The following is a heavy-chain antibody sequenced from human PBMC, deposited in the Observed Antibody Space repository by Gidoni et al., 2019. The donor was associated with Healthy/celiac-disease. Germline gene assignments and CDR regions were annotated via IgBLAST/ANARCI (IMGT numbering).Heavy chain of an antibody. CDR2: IYYSGST. CDR3: ARGLGITIFGVVSHWYFDL. CDR1: GGSISSYY. Sequence: QGQLQESGPGLVKPSETLSLTCTVSGGSISSYYWSWIRQPPGKGLEWIGYIYYSGSTNYNPSLKSRVTISVDTSKIQFSRKLSSVTAADTAVYYCARGLGITIFGVVSHWYFDLWGRGTLVTVSS. J-gene: IGHJ2*01. V-gene: IGHV4-59*01. D-gene: IGHD3-3*01.